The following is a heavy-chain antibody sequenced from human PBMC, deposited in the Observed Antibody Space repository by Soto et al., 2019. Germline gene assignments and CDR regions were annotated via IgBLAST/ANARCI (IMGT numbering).Heavy chain of an antibody. CDR3: ARVAFFGSGSLYYYYYMDV. Sequence: QVQLVQSGAEVKKPGASVKVSCKASGYTFTSYGISWVRQAPGQGLEWMGWISAYNGNTNYAQKLQGRVTMTTDTSTSTAYMELRCLRSDDTAVYYCARVAFFGSGSLYYYYYMDVWGKGTTVTVSS. CDR2: ISAYNGNT. D-gene: IGHD3-10*01. J-gene: IGHJ6*03. CDR1: GYTFTSYG. V-gene: IGHV1-18*01.